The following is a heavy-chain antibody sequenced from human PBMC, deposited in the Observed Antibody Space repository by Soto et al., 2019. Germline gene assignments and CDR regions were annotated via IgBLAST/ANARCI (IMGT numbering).Heavy chain of an antibody. CDR3: VRVFGSIDY. D-gene: IGHD2-21*01. V-gene: IGHV1-8*01. CDR1: GYTFTTYD. CDR2: MNPKSGYT. Sequence: ASVKVSCKASGYTFTTYDINWVRQATGRGLEWVGWMNPKSGYTGFAQKFQGRVSMTRDTSISTAYMELSSLRSEDTAVYYCVRVFGSIDYWGQGTLVTVS. J-gene: IGHJ4*02.